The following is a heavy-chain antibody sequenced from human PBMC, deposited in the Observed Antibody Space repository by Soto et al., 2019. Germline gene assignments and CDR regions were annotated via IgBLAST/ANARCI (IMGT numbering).Heavy chain of an antibody. D-gene: IGHD4-4*01. CDR1: GYSFTSYW. J-gene: IGHJ6*02. Sequence: GESLKISCNGSGYSFTSYWISWVRQMPGKGLEWMGRIDPSDSYTNYSPSFQGHVTISADKSISTAYLQWSSLKASDTAMYYCARPDMTTVTNYYYYGMDVWGQGTTVTVSS. CDR3: ARPDMTTVTNYYYYGMDV. CDR2: IDPSDSYT. V-gene: IGHV5-10-1*01.